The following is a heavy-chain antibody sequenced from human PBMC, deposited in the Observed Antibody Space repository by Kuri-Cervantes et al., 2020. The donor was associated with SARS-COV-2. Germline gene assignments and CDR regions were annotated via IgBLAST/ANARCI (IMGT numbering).Heavy chain of an antibody. Sequence: ASVKVSCKASGYTFTSYYMHWVRQAPGQGLEWMGIINPSGGSTSYAQKFQGRVTMTRDTSTSTVYMELSSLRSEDTAVYYCARTSIAAAGTDAFDIWGQGTMVTVSS. V-gene: IGHV1-46*01. J-gene: IGHJ3*02. CDR1: GYTFTSYY. D-gene: IGHD6-13*01. CDR3: ARTSIAAAGTDAFDI. CDR2: INPSGGST.